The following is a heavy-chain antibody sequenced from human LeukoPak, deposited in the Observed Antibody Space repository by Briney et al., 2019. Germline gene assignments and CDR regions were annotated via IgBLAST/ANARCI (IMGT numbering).Heavy chain of an antibody. Sequence: SVKVSCKASGYTFTSYDISWVRQAPGQGLEWMGEIIPIFGTANYAQKFQGRVTITADKSTSTAYMELSSLRSEDTAVYYCARTFSVTGEYYFDYWGQGTLVTVSS. CDR3: ARTFSVTGEYYFDY. V-gene: IGHV1-69*06. D-gene: IGHD2-21*02. CDR2: IIPIFGTA. CDR1: GYTFTSYD. J-gene: IGHJ4*02.